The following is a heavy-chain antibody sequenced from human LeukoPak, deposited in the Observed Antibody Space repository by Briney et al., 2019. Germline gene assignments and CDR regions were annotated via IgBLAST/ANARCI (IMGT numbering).Heavy chain of an antibody. CDR1: GFAFDEHG. V-gene: IGHV3-20*04. CDR3: ARGDNWNSYYYYYMDV. CDR2: INWSGGST. D-gene: IGHD1-7*01. Sequence: PGGSLRLSCTASGFAFDEHGMSWVRQVPGKGLEWVSGINWSGGSTGYADPLRGRFTISRDNAKNSLYLQMNSLRAEDTAMYYCARGDNWNSYYYYYMDVWGKGTTVTVSS. J-gene: IGHJ6*03.